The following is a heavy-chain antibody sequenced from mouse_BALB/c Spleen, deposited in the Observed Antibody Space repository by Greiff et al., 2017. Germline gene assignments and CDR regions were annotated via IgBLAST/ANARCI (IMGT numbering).Heavy chain of an antibody. Sequence: EVNVVESGGGLVQPGGSRKLSCAASGFTFSSFGMHWVRQAPEKGLEWVAYISSGSSTIYYADTVKGRFTISRDNPKNTLFLQMTSLRSEDTAMYYCARSGFLDYWGQGTTLTVSS. V-gene: IGHV5-17*02. CDR1: GFTFSSFG. D-gene: IGHD3-1*01. CDR2: ISSGSSTI. CDR3: ARSGFLDY. J-gene: IGHJ2*01.